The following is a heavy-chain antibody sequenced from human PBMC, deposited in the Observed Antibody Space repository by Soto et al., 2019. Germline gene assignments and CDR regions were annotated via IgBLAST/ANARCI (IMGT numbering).Heavy chain of an antibody. Sequence: SETLSLTCTVSGGSLSSYYWTWIRQSPGKGLEWIGYVYFSGNTNYNPSLKSRVTISIDTSKNQFSLRLASVTAADTAFYYCGSVRPSGYVLSWGQGTLVTVS. D-gene: IGHD6-25*01. J-gene: IGHJ5*02. CDR1: GGSLSSYY. CDR2: VYFSGNT. V-gene: IGHV4-59*01. CDR3: GSVRPSGYVLS.